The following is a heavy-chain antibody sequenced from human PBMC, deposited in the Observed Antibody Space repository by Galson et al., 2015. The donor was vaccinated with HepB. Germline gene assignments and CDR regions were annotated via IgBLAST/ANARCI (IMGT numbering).Heavy chain of an antibody. CDR3: ARGRAAAGTHYYYYYMDV. Sequence: SVKVSCKASGYTFTSYGISWVRQAPGQGLEWMGWISAYNGNTNYAQKLQGRVTMTTDTSTSTAYMELRSLRSDDTAVYYCARGRAAAGTHYYYYYMDVWGKGTTVTVSS. CDR2: ISAYNGNT. CDR1: GYTFTSYG. J-gene: IGHJ6*03. V-gene: IGHV1-18*01. D-gene: IGHD6-13*01.